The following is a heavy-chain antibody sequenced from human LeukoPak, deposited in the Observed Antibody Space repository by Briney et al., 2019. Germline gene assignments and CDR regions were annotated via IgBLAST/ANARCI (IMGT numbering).Heavy chain of an antibody. D-gene: IGHD6-13*01. CDR1: GGTFSSYA. J-gene: IGHJ4*02. CDR2: ISGSGGST. V-gene: IGHV3-23*01. CDR3: AKDKQGYSSPTGPFDY. Sequence: GASVKVSCKASGGTFSSYAMSWVRQAPGKGLEWVSAISGSGGSTYYADSVKGRFTISRDNSKNTLYLQMNSLRAEDTAVYYCAKDKQGYSSPTGPFDYWGQGTLVTVSS.